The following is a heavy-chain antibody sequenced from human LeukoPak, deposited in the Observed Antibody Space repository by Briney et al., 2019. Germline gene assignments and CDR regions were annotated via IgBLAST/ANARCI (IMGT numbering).Heavy chain of an antibody. D-gene: IGHD4-17*01. J-gene: IGHJ4*02. V-gene: IGHV3-30*02. CDR3: ARDVYGDYGSDY. CDR2: IRYDGSNK. Sequence: GGSLRLSCAASGFTFSSYGMHWVRQAPGKGLEWVAFIRYDGSNKYYADSVKGRFTISRDNSKNTLYLQMNSLRAEDTAVYYCARDVYGDYGSDYWGQGTLVTVSS. CDR1: GFTFSSYG.